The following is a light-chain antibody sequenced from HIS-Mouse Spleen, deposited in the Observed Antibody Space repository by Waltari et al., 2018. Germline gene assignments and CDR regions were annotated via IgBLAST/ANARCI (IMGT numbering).Light chain of an antibody. V-gene: IGLV2-14*03. Sequence: QSALTQPASVSGSPGQSITISCTGTSSHVGGSNYVSWYQQPPCQAPKLIIYDVSNLPSGVSNRFSGSKSGNTASLTISGLQAEDEADYYCSSYTSSSTRVFGGGTKLTVL. CDR3: SSYTSSSTRV. CDR2: DVS. J-gene: IGLJ3*02. CDR1: SSHVGGSNY.